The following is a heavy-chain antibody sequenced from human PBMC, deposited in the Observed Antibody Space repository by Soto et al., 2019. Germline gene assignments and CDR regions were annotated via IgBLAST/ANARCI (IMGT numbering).Heavy chain of an antibody. CDR1: GFTVSSNY. V-gene: IGHV3-7*03. Sequence: GGSLRLSCAASGFTVSSNYMSWARQAPGKGLEWVANIKQDGGDQYYLDSVKGRFTISRDNAKNLLYLQMSSLRAEDTAVYYCASDEGLDYWGQGTLVTVSS. CDR2: IKQDGGDQ. CDR3: ASDEGLDY. J-gene: IGHJ4*02.